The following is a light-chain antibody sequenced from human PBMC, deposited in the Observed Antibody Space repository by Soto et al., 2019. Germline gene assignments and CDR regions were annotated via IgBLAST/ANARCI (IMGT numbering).Light chain of an antibody. CDR3: HQYDSWT. CDR1: QSISDT. Sequence: EIVMTQSPATLSVSPGGRATLSCRASQSISDTFAWYQQKPGQAPRLLIHGASTRATGFPAKFSGSGSGTDFTLTISRLEPEDFAVYYCHQYDSWTFGQGTKVDIK. CDR2: GAS. J-gene: IGKJ1*01. V-gene: IGKV3-15*01.